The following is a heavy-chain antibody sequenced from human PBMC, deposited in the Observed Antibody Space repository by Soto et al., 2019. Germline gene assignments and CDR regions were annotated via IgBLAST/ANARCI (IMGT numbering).Heavy chain of an antibody. CDR3: SRDLSPY. J-gene: IGHJ4*02. Sequence: GASVKVSCKTSGYDFTRYFIHWVRQAPGQGLGWMVKVNPTGGSPTFGQKFQGRVTVTTDTSTSTVYMELSSLRSDDTAVYYCSRDLSPYWGQGTLVTVSS. V-gene: IGHV1-46*03. CDR1: GYDFTRYF. D-gene: IGHD3-16*02. CDR2: VNPTGGSP.